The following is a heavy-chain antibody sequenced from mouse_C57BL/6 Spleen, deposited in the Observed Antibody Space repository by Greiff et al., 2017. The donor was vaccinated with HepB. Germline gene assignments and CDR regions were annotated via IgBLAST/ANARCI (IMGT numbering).Heavy chain of an antibody. CDR3: ARSHSNYRAWFAY. V-gene: IGHV1-42*01. CDR2: INPSTGGT. Sequence: VQLQQSGPELVKPGASVKISCKASGYSFTGYYMNWVKQSPEKSLEWIGEINPSTGGTTYNQKFKAKATLTVDKSSSTAYMQLKSLTSEDSAVYYCARSHSNYRAWFAYWGQGTLVTVSA. CDR1: GYSFTGYY. J-gene: IGHJ3*01. D-gene: IGHD2-5*01.